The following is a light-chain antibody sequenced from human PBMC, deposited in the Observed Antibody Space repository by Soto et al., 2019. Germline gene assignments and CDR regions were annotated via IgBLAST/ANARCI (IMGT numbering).Light chain of an antibody. V-gene: IGKV1-33*01. CDR2: DAS. Sequence: DIQMTQSPSSLSASVGDRVTITCQASEGITNYLNWYQQKPGKVPKLLIYDASNLEVGVPSRFSGSVSGTEFTFTISSLQPEDIATYYCHQYDSLPYTFGQGTKVEIK. CDR1: EGITNY. CDR3: HQYDSLPYT. J-gene: IGKJ2*01.